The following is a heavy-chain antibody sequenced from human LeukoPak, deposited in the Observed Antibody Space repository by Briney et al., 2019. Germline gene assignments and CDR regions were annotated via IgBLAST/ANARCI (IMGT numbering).Heavy chain of an antibody. CDR2: ISSSGSTI. V-gene: IGHV3-48*03. Sequence: GGSLRLSCAASGFTFSSYEMNWVRQAPGKGLEWVSYISSSGSTIYYADSVKGRFTISRDNAKNSLYLQMNSLRAEDTAVRYCARDRCSSTSCYSGYYYGMDVWGQGTTVTVSS. CDR3: ARDRCSSTSCYSGYYYGMDV. J-gene: IGHJ6*02. CDR1: GFTFSSYE. D-gene: IGHD2-2*01.